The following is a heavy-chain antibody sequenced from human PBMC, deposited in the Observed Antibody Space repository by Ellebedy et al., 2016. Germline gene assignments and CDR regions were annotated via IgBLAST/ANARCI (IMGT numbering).Heavy chain of an antibody. CDR3: TRGTDCTTGICLYGMDV. CDR2: ISYDGTNN. Sequence: GESLKISXAASGFTFSSYALNWVRQAPGKGLEWVAVISYDGTNNYYADSVKGQFTISRDNSKNTLFLQINSLRVEDTAIYFCTRGTDCTTGICLYGMDVWGQGTTVTVSS. CDR1: GFTFSSYA. J-gene: IGHJ6*02. D-gene: IGHD2-8*01. V-gene: IGHV3-30*04.